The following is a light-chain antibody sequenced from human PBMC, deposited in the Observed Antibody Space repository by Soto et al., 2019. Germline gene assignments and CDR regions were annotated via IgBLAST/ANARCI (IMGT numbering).Light chain of an antibody. CDR2: GAS. CDR1: QSVSSSY. Sequence: EIVLTQSPGTLSLSPGESATLSCRASQSVSSSYLAWYQQIPGQAPRLLIFGASSGATGIPGRFSGSGSGTDFTLTISRVEPEDFAVYYCQQYGSSPITFGQGTRLEIK. J-gene: IGKJ5*01. CDR3: QQYGSSPIT. V-gene: IGKV3-20*01.